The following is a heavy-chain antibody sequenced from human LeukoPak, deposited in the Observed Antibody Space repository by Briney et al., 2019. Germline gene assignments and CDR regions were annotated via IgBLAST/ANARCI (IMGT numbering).Heavy chain of an antibody. CDR3: AADLSPRMFDP. Sequence: SVKVSCKASGFTFTSSTIQWVRQARGQRLEWIGWIVVGSGNTNYAQKFQERVTVTRDMSTSTAYMELSSLRSEDTAVYYCAADLSPRMFDPWGQGTLVTVSS. J-gene: IGHJ5*02. CDR2: IVVGSGNT. CDR1: GFTFTSST. V-gene: IGHV1-58*02. D-gene: IGHD2-15*01.